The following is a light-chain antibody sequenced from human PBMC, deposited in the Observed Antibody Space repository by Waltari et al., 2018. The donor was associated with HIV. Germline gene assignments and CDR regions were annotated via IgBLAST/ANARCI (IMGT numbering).Light chain of an antibody. CDR2: DNN. CDR3: QSFDSGLTAVV. Sequence: VLTQPPSVSGAPGQRVSISCPGSRSNLGAGFDPPRYQQLPRAAPRLLIYDNNNLPSGVPGRFSGSRSGTSASLAITGLQADDEADYYCQSFDSGLTAVVFGGGTKLTVL. CDR1: RSNLGAGFD. V-gene: IGLV1-40*01. J-gene: IGLJ2*01.